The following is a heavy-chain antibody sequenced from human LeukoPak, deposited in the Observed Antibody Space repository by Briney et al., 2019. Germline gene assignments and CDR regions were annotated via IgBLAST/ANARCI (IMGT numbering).Heavy chain of an antibody. CDR3: ARGPGYSYTFDS. Sequence: PSETLSLTCTVSGGSISSGNYYWSWIRPPAGKGLEWIGRICTSASTNYNPSLKSRVTISVDTSKNQFSLKLSSVTAADTAVYYCARGPGYSYTFDSCGEGTLVSASS. J-gene: IGHJ4*02. V-gene: IGHV4-61*02. CDR1: GGSISSGNYY. CDR2: ICTSAST. D-gene: IGHD5-18*01.